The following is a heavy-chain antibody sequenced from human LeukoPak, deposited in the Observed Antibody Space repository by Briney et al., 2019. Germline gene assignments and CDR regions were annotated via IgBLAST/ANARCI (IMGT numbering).Heavy chain of an antibody. D-gene: IGHD5-18*01. CDR1: GYTLTELS. CDR2: FDPEDGET. Sequence: ASVKVSCKVSGYTLTELSMHWVRQAPGKGLEWMGGFDPEDGETIYAQKFQGRVTMTENTSTDTAYMELSSLRSEDTAVYYCATRGYSYGYVPLDPWGQGTLVTVSS. J-gene: IGHJ5*02. V-gene: IGHV1-24*01. CDR3: ATRGYSYGYVPLDP.